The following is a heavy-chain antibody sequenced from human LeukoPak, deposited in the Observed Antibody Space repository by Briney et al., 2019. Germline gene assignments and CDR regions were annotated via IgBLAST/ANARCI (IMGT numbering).Heavy chain of an antibody. J-gene: IGHJ4*02. CDR3: ATGRSLRIRSPWLQRNFGIDY. D-gene: IGHD5-24*01. V-gene: IGHV1-69*06. CDR1: GGTFSSYA. CDR2: IIPIFGTA. Sequence: SVKVSCKASGGTFSSYAISWVRQAPGQGLEWMGGIIPIFGTANYAQKFQGSVTITADKSTSTAYMELSSLRSEDTAVYYCATGRSLRIRSPWLQRNFGIDYWGQGTLVTVSS.